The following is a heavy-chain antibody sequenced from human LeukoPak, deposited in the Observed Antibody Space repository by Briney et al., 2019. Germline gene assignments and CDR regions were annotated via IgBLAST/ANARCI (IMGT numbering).Heavy chain of an antibody. J-gene: IGHJ4*02. CDR3: ATLKDRWLQSPGTDY. CDR1: GFTFTSYA. Sequence: GGSLRLSCAASGFTFTSYAMISVRQAPGKGLEWVSAISGSGGSTYYADSVKGRFTISRDNSKNTLYLQMNSLRAEDTAVYYCATLKDRWLQSPGTDYWGQGTLVTVSS. V-gene: IGHV3-23*01. D-gene: IGHD5-24*01. CDR2: ISGSGGST.